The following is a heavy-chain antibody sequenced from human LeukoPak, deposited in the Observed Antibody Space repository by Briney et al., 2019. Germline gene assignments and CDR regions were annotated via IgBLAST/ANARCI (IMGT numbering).Heavy chain of an antibody. CDR2: IYYSGNT. D-gene: IGHD6-19*01. V-gene: IGHV4-39*01. Sequence: SETLSLTCTVSGGSISGSSYYWGWIRQPPGKGLEWIGSIYYSGNTYHNPSRKSRVTISVDTSKNQFSLKLNSVTAADTAVYYCATKRSGWYNYYYMDVWGKGTTVTVSS. CDR1: GGSISGSSYY. CDR3: ATKRSGWYNYYYMDV. J-gene: IGHJ6*03.